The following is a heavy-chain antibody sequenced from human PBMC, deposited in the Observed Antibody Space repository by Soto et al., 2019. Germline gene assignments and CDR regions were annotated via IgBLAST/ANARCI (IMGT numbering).Heavy chain of an antibody. CDR1: GGSISSGDYY. J-gene: IGHJ5*02. CDR2: IYYSGST. CDR3: ARGGYSSSWYRGNNWLDP. Sequence: PSETLSLTCTVSGGSISSGDYYWSWIRQPPGKGLEWIGYIYYSGSTYYNPSLKSRVTISVDTSKNQFSLKLSSVTAADTAVYYCARGGYSSSWYRGNNWLDPWGQGTLVTVSS. D-gene: IGHD6-13*01. V-gene: IGHV4-30-4*01.